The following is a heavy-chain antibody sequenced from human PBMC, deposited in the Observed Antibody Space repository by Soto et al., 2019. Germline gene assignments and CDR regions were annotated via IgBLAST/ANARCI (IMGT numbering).Heavy chain of an antibody. V-gene: IGHV4-34*01. D-gene: IGHD2-15*01. J-gene: IGHJ1*01. CDR1: GGSFSGYY. Sequence: SETLSLTGAVYGGSFSGYYWSWIRQPPGKGLEWIGEINHSGSTNYNPSLKSRVTISIDTSKNQFSLKLSSMTAADTAVYYCARTTPSLVVAAAEYFQHWGQGTLVTVSS. CDR2: INHSGST. CDR3: ARTTPSLVVAAAEYFQH.